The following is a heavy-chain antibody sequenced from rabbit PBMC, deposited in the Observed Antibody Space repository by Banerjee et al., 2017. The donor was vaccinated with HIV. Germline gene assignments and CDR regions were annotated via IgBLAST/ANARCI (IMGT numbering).Heavy chain of an antibody. CDR1: GIDFSSYYY. V-gene: IGHV1S45*01. CDR3: ARAGASTSGDYISIYYFNL. D-gene: IGHD1-1*01. CDR2: IYSSSSGST. J-gene: IGHJ4*01. Sequence: QQQLEESGGGPVKPGGTLTLTCKASGIDFSSYYYMCWVRQAPGKGPEWIACIYSSSSGSTWYASWAKGRFTISKTSSTTVTLQMTSLTAADTATYFCARAGASTSGDYISIYYFNLWGQGTLVTVS.